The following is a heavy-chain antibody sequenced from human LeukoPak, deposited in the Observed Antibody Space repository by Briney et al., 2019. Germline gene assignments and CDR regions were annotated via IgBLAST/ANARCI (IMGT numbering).Heavy chain of an antibody. V-gene: IGHV4-59*11. D-gene: IGHD3-10*01. CDR1: GGSISSQY. J-gene: IGHJ4*02. CDR3: TNSRRGDVLDD. Sequence: PSQTLSLTWTVSGGSISSQYRSWVGEPPRKGLEWNGYIYYSGSTNYTPSLKSRVTISVDTSKNQFSLNLSSVTAADTAMYYCTNSRRGDVLDDWGQGTLVTVSS. CDR2: IYYSGST.